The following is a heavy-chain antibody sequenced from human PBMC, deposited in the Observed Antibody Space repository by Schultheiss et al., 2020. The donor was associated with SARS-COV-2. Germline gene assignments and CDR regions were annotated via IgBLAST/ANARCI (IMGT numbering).Heavy chain of an antibody. Sequence: GGSLRLSCAASGFTFSSYWMHWVRQAPGKGLVWVSGISESGGSTYYADSVKGRFTISRDNSKNTLYLQMNSLRAEDTAVYYCAKDRDYGDYYYYGMDVWGQGTTVTVSS. J-gene: IGHJ6*02. V-gene: IGHV3-NL1*01. D-gene: IGHD4-17*01. CDR2: ISESGGST. CDR3: AKDRDYGDYYYYGMDV. CDR1: GFTFSSYW.